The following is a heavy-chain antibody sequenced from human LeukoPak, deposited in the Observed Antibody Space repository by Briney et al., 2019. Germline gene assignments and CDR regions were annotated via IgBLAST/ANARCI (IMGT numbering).Heavy chain of an antibody. D-gene: IGHD3-10*01. CDR2: ISSGSGTI. Sequence: PGGSLRLSCAASGFTFSSYSMNWVRQAPGKGLEWVAYISSGSGTISYADSVKGRFTSSRDNAKNSLYLQMNSLRDEDTAVYYCARDITMLRGLLGYYYGMDVWGQGTTVTVSS. CDR3: ARDITMLRGLLGYYYGMDV. J-gene: IGHJ6*02. V-gene: IGHV3-48*02. CDR1: GFTFSSYS.